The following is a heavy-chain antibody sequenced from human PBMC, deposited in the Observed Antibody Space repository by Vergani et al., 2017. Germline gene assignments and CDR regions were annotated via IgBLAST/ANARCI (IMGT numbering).Heavy chain of an antibody. CDR1: GYTFTSYY. CDR3: ARDGGQWLVPDYFDY. Sequence: QVQLVQSGAEVKKPGASVKVSCKASGYTFTSYYMHWVRQAPGQGLEWMGIINPSGGSTSYAQKFQGRVTMTRDTSTSTVYMELSSLRSEDTAVYYCARDGGQWLVPDYFDYWGQGTLVTVSS. V-gene: IGHV1-46*03. CDR2: INPSGGST. D-gene: IGHD6-19*01. J-gene: IGHJ4*02.